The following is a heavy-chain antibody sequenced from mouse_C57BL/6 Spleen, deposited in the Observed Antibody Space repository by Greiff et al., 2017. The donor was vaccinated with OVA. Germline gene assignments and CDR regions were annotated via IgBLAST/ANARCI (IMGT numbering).Heavy chain of an antibody. CDR1: GFTFSSYA. V-gene: IGHV5-4*01. CDR2: ISDGGSYT. Sequence: EVQVVESGGGLVKPGGSLKLSCAASGFTFSSYAMSWVRQTPEKRLEWVATISDGGSYTYYPDNVKGRFTISRDNAKNHRYLQMSRVKSADTAMYYCARNYGGGDYYAMDYWGQGTTVTVSS. CDR3: ARNYGGGDYYAMDY. J-gene: IGHJ4*01. D-gene: IGHD1-1*01.